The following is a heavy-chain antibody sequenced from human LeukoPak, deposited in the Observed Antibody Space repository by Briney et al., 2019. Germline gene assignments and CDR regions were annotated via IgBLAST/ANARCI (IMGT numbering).Heavy chain of an antibody. Sequence: GGSLRLSCTASGFTFSSYWMHWVRQAPGKGLVWVPAISGSGGSTYYADSVKGRFTISRDDSKNTLYLQMNSLRAGDTALYYCARDTDSYGPTPDLDYWGQGTLVAVSS. CDR2: ISGSGGST. J-gene: IGHJ4*02. D-gene: IGHD3-10*01. CDR3: ARDTDSYGPTPDLDY. V-gene: IGHV3-23*01. CDR1: GFTFSSYW.